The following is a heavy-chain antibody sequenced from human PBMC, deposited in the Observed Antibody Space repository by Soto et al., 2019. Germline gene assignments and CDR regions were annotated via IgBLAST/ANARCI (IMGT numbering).Heavy chain of an antibody. J-gene: IGHJ2*01. CDR1: GFTFTYNY. CDR2: ISVDGGRT. V-gene: IGHV3-74*03. Sequence: EVQLVESGGGLVQPGGSLRLSCAASGFTFTYNYMHWVRQAPGKGLVWVSLISVDGGRTVYADSVRGRFTISRDNAKNTVYLQMNSLRAEDTAVYYCARDLDGDQDWYLDLWGRGTLVTVSS. D-gene: IGHD4-17*01. CDR3: ARDLDGDQDWYLDL.